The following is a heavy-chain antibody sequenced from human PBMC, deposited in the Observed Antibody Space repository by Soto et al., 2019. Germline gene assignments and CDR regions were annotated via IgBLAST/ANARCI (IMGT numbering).Heavy chain of an antibody. CDR3: AKDFTPDGYWDFDY. V-gene: IGHV3-23*01. CDR1: GFXFSTYT. Sequence: ILSCSASGFXFSTYTMSWVRQSPGKGLEWVSAVLQTGTSTYYADSVKGRFTISRDNSKNTLYLQMNNLRAEDTAVYYCAKDFTPDGYWDFDYWGQGTLVTVSS. J-gene: IGHJ4*02. D-gene: IGHD4-17*01. CDR2: VLQTGTST.